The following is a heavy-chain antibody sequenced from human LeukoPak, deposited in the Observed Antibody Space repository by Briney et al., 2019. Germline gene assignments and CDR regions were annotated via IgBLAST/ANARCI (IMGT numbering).Heavy chain of an antibody. CDR3: ARSPYQLLWPFDY. V-gene: IGHV1-2*02. D-gene: IGHD2-2*01. CDR2: INPNSGGT. J-gene: IGHJ4*02. CDR1: GYTFPGYY. Sequence: GASVKVSCKASGYTFPGYYMHWVRQAPGQGIEWMGWINPNSGGTNYAQKFQGRVTMTRDTSISTAYMELSRLRSDDTAVYYCARSPYQLLWPFDYWGQGTLVTVSS.